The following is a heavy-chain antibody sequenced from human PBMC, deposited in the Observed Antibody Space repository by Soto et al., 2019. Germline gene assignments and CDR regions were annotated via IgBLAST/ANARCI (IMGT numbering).Heavy chain of an antibody. D-gene: IGHD2-2*01. CDR2: ISGSGSST. J-gene: IGHJ4*02. CDR3: AKASRDIVVVPAAVDY. Sequence: EVQLLESGGGLVQPGGSLRLSCAASGFTFSSYAMSWVRQAPGKGLEWVSAISGSGSSTYYADRVKGRFTISRGNPKNTLYLQMNSLRAEDTAVYYCAKASRDIVVVPAAVDYWGQGTLVTVSS. V-gene: IGHV3-23*01. CDR1: GFTFSSYA.